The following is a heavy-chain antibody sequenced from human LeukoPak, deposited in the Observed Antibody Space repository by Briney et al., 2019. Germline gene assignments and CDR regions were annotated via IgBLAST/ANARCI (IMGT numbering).Heavy chain of an antibody. V-gene: IGHV4-39*07. CDR1: GGSISSSSYY. D-gene: IGHD1-26*01. J-gene: IGHJ4*02. CDR3: ARAPPNYSGSYHGPDFDY. Sequence: SETLSLTCTVSGGSISSSSYYWSWIRQPPGKGLEWIGEINHSGSTNYNPSLKSRVTISVDTSKNQFSLKLSSVTAADTAVYYCARAPPNYSGSYHGPDFDYWGQGTLVTVSS. CDR2: INHSGST.